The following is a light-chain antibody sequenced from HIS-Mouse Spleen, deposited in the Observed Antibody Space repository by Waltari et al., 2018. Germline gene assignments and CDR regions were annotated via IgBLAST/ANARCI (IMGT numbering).Light chain of an antibody. Sequence: SYELTQPPSVAVSPAQTARITCSGDASTTKYAYWYQQKSGQAPVLVIYEDSKRPSGIPERFSGSSSGTMATLTISGAQVEDEADYYCYSTDSSGNHRVFGGGTKLTVL. CDR2: EDS. J-gene: IGLJ2*01. V-gene: IGLV3-10*01. CDR3: YSTDSSGNHRV. CDR1: ASTTKY.